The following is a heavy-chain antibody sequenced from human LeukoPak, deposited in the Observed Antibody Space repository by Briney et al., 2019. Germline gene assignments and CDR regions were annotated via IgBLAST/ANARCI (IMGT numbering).Heavy chain of an antibody. CDR2: IYYSGST. Sequence: SETLSLTCTVSGGSISSYYGSWIRQPPGKGLEWIGYIYYSGSTNYNPSLKSRVTISVDTSKNQFSLKLSSVTAADTAVYYCARDGKVGATFPGIYYFDYWGQGTLVTVSS. D-gene: IGHD1-26*01. CDR1: GGSISSYY. CDR3: ARDGKVGATFPGIYYFDY. V-gene: IGHV4-59*01. J-gene: IGHJ4*02.